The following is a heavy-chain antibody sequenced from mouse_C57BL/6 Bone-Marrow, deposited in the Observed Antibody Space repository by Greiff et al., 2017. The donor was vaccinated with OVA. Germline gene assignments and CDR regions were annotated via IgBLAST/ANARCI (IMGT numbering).Heavy chain of an antibody. D-gene: IGHD2-5*01. Sequence: VQLQQSGPELVKPGASVKISCKASGYTFTDYYMNWVKQSHGKSLEWIGDINPNNGGTSYNQKFKGKATLTVDKSSSTAYMELRSLTSEDSAVYDCARGNYSNYVGVYFDYWGQGTTLTVSS. CDR1: GYTFTDYY. CDR2: INPNNGGT. J-gene: IGHJ2*01. V-gene: IGHV1-26*01. CDR3: ARGNYSNYVGVYFDY.